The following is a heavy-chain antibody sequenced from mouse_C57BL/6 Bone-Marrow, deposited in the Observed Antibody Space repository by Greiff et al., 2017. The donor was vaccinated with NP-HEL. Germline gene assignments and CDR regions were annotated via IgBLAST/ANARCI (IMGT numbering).Heavy chain of an antibody. D-gene: IGHD3-1*01. V-gene: IGHV1-69*01. J-gene: IGHJ1*03. CDR2: IDPSDSYT. CDR3: ARRARYWYFDV. CDR1: GYTFTSYW. Sequence: VQLQQPGAELVMPGASVKLSCKASGYTFTSYWMHWVKQRPGQGLEWIGEIDPSDSYTNYNQKFKGKSTLTVDNSSSTAYMQLSSLTSEDSAVYYCARRARYWYFDVWGTGTTVTVSS.